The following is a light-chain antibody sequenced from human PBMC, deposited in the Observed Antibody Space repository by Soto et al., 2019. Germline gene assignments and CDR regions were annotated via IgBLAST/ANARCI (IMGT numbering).Light chain of an antibody. Sequence: QSALTQPPSASGSPGQSVTISCTGTSSDVGGYNSVSWYQHHPGKAPQLMIYEVNKRPSGVSDRFSGSKSGNTASLTVSGLRAEDEADYYCSSYAGSINVAFGGGTKVTVL. J-gene: IGLJ2*01. CDR3: SSYAGSINVA. V-gene: IGLV2-8*01. CDR2: EVN. CDR1: SSDVGGYNS.